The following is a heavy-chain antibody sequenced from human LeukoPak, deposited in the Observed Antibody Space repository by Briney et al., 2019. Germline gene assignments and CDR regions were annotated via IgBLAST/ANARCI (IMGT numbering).Heavy chain of an antibody. CDR3: ARSAR. CDR1: GFTFGTSW. CDR2: ISQDGSAQ. Sequence: GGSLRLSCAASGFTFGTSWISWVRQAPGKGLEWVAKISQDGSAQYYVDSVKGRFTISRDNAKSSLYLQMNSLRAEDTAVYYCARSARWGQGTLVTVSS. V-gene: IGHV3-7*01. J-gene: IGHJ4*02.